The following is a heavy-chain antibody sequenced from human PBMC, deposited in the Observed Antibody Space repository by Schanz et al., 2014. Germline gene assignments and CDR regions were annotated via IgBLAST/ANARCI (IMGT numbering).Heavy chain of an antibody. CDR1: GFTLSNYA. D-gene: IGHD5-18*01. CDR2: ISGSGGST. J-gene: IGHJ3*02. CDR3: ARVALPGYSSPRDAFDI. V-gene: IGHV3-23*01. Sequence: EMQLLESGGGLAQPGGSLRLSCAASGFTLSNYAMSWVRQAPGKGLEWVSAISGSGGSTYYADSVKGRFTISRDNSKNTLYLQMNGLRAEDTAVYYCARVALPGYSSPRDAFDIWGQGTMVTVSS.